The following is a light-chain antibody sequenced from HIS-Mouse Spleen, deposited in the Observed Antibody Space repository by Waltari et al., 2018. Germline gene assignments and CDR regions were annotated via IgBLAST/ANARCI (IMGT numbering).Light chain of an antibody. CDR2: EDN. Sequence: NFMLTQPHSVSDSPGKTVTIPCTRSSRSTASNYVQWYQQRPGSAPTTVIYEDNQRPSGVPDRFSGSIDSSSNSASLTISGLKTEDEADYYCQSYDSSNQVFGGGTKLTVL. CDR3: QSYDSSNQV. CDR1: SRSTASNY. J-gene: IGLJ3*02. V-gene: IGLV6-57*04.